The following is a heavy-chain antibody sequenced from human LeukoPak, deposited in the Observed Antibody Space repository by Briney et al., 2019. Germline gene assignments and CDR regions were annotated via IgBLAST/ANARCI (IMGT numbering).Heavy chain of an antibody. CDR2: ISGSSSYI. V-gene: IGHV3-21*01. D-gene: IGHD2-21*01. J-gene: IGHJ4*02. CDR1: GFVFSGHG. Sequence: PGGSLRLSCSGSGFVFSGHGMNWVRQAPGKGLEWVSSISGSSSYIYYADSVKGRFSISRDNSKNSFYLQMSSLRAEDTGVFYCARDVAYSAFDYWGQGTLVTVSS. CDR3: ARDVAYSAFDY.